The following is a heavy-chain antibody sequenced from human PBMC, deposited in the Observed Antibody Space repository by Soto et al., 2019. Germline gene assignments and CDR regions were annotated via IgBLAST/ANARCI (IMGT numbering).Heavy chain of an antibody. CDR2: INTDGSAA. Sequence: GGSLRLSCAASGFTFTSHWMHWVRQAPGKGLVWVSRINTDGSAANCADSVKGRFTISRDNANNTLYLQMNSLRAEDTAVYYCAREFSRALDYWGQGTLVTVSS. V-gene: IGHV3-74*01. J-gene: IGHJ4*02. CDR1: GFTFTSHW. CDR3: AREFSRALDY.